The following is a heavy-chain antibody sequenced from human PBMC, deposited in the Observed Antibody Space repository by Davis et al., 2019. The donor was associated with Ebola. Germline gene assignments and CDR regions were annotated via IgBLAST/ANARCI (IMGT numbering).Heavy chain of an antibody. J-gene: IGHJ6*02. CDR2: ISAYNGNT. V-gene: IGHV1-18*04. Sequence: AASVKVSCKASGYTFTSYIITWVRQAPGQGLEWMGWISAYNGNTKYAQKIQGRVSMTTDTSTRTAYMELRSLRSEDTAVYYCARALPYQQPSGMDVWGQGTTVTVSS. CDR1: GYTFTSYI. D-gene: IGHD2-2*01. CDR3: ARALPYQQPSGMDV.